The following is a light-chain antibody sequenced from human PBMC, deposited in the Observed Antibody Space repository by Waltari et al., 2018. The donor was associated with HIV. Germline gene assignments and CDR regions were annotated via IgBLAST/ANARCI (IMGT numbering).Light chain of an antibody. J-gene: IGKJ4*01. CDR1: QSITSY. CDR2: AAS. V-gene: IGKV1-39*01. Sequence: DIQMTQSPSSLSASVGDRVSITCRASQSITSYLNWYQQKPGEAPKLLIYAASSLQSGVPSRFSGSGSGTDFSLSISSLQPEDFASYYCQQSHTFPLTFGGGTKVEIK. CDR3: QQSHTFPLT.